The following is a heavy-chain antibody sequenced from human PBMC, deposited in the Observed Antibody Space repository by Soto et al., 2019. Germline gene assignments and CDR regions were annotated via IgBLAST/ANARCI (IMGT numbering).Heavy chain of an antibody. CDR2: ISAYNGNT. CDR3: ARPVDYYYYDMDX. V-gene: IGHV1-18*01. J-gene: IGHJ6*02. Sequence: ASVKVSCKASGYTFTSFGITWVRQAPGQGLEWMGLISAYNGNTNYAQKFQGRVTMTTDTSTTTAYMELRSLRSDDTAVYYCARPVDYYYYDMDXWGQGTTVTVS. CDR1: GYTFTSFG.